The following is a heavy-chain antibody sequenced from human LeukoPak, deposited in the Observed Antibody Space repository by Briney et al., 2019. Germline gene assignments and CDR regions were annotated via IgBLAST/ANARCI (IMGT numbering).Heavy chain of an antibody. CDR2: MNPNSGNT. D-gene: IGHD2-21*01. J-gene: IGHJ4*02. V-gene: IGHV1-8*01. CDR1: GYTFTSYD. Sequence: ASVKVSCKASGYTFTSYDINWVRQATGQGLEWMGWMNPNSGNTGYAQEFQGRVTMTRSTSIGTAYMELSSLRFEDTAVYYCTRSVRNGHIDYWGQGTLVTVSS. CDR3: TRSVRNGHIDY.